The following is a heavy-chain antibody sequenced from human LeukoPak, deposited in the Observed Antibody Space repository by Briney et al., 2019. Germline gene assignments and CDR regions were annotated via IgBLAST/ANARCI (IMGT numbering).Heavy chain of an antibody. CDR2: IGTAGDT. D-gene: IGHD2-15*01. J-gene: IGHJ3*02. V-gene: IGHV3-13*01. CDR3: ARALGYCSGGSCYDRAFDI. Sequence: GGSLRLSCAASGFTFSSYSMNWVRQAPGKGLEWVSAIGTAGDTYYPGSVKGRFTISRENAKNSLYLQMNSLRAGDTAVYYCARALGYCSGGSCYDRAFDIWGQGTMVTVSS. CDR1: GFTFSSYS.